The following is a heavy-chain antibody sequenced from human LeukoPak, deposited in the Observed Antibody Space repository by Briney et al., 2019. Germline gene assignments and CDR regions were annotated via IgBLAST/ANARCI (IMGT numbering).Heavy chain of an antibody. CDR3: ARVGGSYYSYYYYYMDV. CDR1: GFTFSSYW. J-gene: IGHJ6*03. D-gene: IGHD3-10*01. V-gene: IGHV3-7*01. CDR2: IKQDGSEK. Sequence: PGGSLRLSCAASGFTFSSYWMSWVRQAPGKGLEWVANIKQDGSEKYYVDSVKGRFTISRDNAKNSLYLQMNSLRAEDTAVYYCARVGGSYYSYYYYYMDVWGKGTTVTISS.